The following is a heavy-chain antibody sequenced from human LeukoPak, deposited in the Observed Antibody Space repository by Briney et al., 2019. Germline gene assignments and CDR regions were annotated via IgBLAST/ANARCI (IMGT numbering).Heavy chain of an antibody. Sequence: GGSLRLSCAASGFTFNSYAMSWVRQAPGKGLEWVSAISGSGGSTYYADSVKGRFTISRDNSKNTLYLQMNSLRAEDTAVYYCAGTYYYDSSGYYYVLGGLDYWGQGTLVTVSS. CDR1: GFTFNSYA. D-gene: IGHD3-22*01. CDR3: AGTYYYDSSGYYYVLGGLDY. V-gene: IGHV3-23*01. CDR2: ISGSGGST. J-gene: IGHJ4*02.